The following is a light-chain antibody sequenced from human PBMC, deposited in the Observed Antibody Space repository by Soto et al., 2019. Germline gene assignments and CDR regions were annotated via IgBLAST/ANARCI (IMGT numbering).Light chain of an antibody. V-gene: IGKV1-39*01. CDR1: QSISSY. Sequence: DIQMTQSPSSLSASVGDRVTITCRASQSISSYLNWYQQKPGKAPNLLIHAAFNLQSGVPSRFSGSGSGTDLTHTISSLQPEDFATYYCQQSYSFPRTFGQGTKVEI. J-gene: IGKJ1*01. CDR3: QQSYSFPRT. CDR2: AAF.